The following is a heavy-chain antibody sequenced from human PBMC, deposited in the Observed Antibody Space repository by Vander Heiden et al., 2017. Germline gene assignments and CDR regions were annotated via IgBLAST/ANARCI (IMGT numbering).Heavy chain of an antibody. CDR1: GGSFSGYY. CDR3: ARRGRLPFDY. CDR2: INESGST. Sequence: QVPLPPWGAGLLKPSATLSPTCAVYGGSFSGYYWTWIRQPPGKGLEWIGEINESGSTNYNPSLKSRVTISGDTSKNQFSLRLTSVTAADTAVYYCARRGRLPFDYWGQGTLVTVSS. V-gene: IGHV4-34*02. D-gene: IGHD6-25*01. J-gene: IGHJ4*02.